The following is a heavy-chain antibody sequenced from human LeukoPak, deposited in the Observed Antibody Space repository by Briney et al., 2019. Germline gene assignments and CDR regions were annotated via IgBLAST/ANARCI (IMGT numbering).Heavy chain of an antibody. J-gene: IGHJ4*02. D-gene: IGHD7-27*01. V-gene: IGHV4-4*02. CDR1: GGSISSSNW. CDR2: IFHSGST. CDR3: ATTFNWAFDY. Sequence: SGTLSLTCAVSGGSISSSNWWSWVRQPPGKGLEFIGEIFHSGSTNYNPSLKSRVTLSVDKSKNQFSLKLTSVTAADTAVCYCATTFNWAFDYWGQGTLVTVSS.